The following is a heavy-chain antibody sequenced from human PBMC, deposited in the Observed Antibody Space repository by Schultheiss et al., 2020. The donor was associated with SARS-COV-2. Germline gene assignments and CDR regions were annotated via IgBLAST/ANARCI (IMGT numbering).Heavy chain of an antibody. CDR3: AREGGYGSGSYNPYFQH. V-gene: IGHV3-33*01. CDR2: IWYDGSNK. Sequence: GGSLRLSCAASGFTFSSYGMHWVRQAPGKGLEWVAVIWYDGSNKYYADSVKGRFTISRDNSKNTLYLQMNSLRAEDTAVYYCAREGGYGSGSYNPYFQHWGQGTLVTVSS. D-gene: IGHD3-10*01. J-gene: IGHJ1*01. CDR1: GFTFSSYG.